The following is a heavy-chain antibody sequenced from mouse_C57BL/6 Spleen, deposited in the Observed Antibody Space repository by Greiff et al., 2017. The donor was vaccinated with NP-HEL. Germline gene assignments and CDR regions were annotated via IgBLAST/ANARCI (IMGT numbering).Heavy chain of an antibody. D-gene: IGHD2-10*02. CDR3: ARGGSSPSYWYFDV. V-gene: IGHV1-52*01. Sequence: VQLQQSGAELVRPGSSVKLSCKASGYTFTSYWMHWVKQRPIQGLEWIGNIDPSDSETHYNQKFKDKATLTVDKSSSTAYMQLSSLTSEDSAVYYGARGGSSPSYWYFDVWGTGTTVTVSS. CDR1: GYTFTSYW. CDR2: IDPSDSET. J-gene: IGHJ1*03.